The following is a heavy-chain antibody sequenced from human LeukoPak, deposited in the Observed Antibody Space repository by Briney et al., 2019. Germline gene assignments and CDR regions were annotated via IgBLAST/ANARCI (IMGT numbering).Heavy chain of an antibody. D-gene: IGHD1-26*01. CDR1: GGTFSSYT. V-gene: IGHV1-69*02. Sequence: SVKVSCKASGGTFSSYTINWVRQAPGQGLEWMGRIIPILGIANYAQKFQGRVTITADKSTSTAYMELSSLRSEDTAVYYCATQAGGSYYGNAFDIWGQGTMVTVSS. CDR3: ATQAGGSYYGNAFDI. CDR2: IIPILGIA. J-gene: IGHJ3*02.